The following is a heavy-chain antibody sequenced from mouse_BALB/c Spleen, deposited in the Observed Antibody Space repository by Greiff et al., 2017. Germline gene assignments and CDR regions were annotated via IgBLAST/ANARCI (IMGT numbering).Heavy chain of an antibody. CDR1: GYTFTSYY. CDR3: TRGGYYGITIN. V-gene: IGHV1S81*02. D-gene: IGHD2-3*01. CDR2: INPSNGCT. Sequence: VQLQQSGAELVKPGASVKLSCKASGYTFTSYYMYWVKQRPGQGLEWIGEINPSNGCTNFNEKFKSKATLTVDKSSSTAYMQLSSLTSEDSAVYYCTRGGYYGITINWGQGTLVTVSA. J-gene: IGHJ3*01.